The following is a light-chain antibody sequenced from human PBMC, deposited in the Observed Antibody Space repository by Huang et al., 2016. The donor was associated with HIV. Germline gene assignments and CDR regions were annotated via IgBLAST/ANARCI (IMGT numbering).Light chain of an antibody. CDR1: LSVSSNF. CDR2: GAS. V-gene: IGKV3-20*01. Sequence: EIVLKQSPGTVSLSPGERATLSCRASLSVSSNFLAWYQQRPGQAPRLLIYGASSRATDTPIRISGSGSGTNFTLTISRLEPEDFAVYYCQQYASSPGTFGQGTKVEI. J-gene: IGKJ1*01. CDR3: QQYASSPGT.